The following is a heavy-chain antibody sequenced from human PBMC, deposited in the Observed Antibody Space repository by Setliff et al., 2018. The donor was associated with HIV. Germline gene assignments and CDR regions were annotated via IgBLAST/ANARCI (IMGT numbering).Heavy chain of an antibody. J-gene: IGHJ5*02. V-gene: IGHV4-4*08. CDR2: IYTTGST. CDR1: GGSISSYY. CDR3: ARDEPFGVVKGP. D-gene: IGHD3-3*01. Sequence: SETLSLTCTVSGGSISSYYWSWIRQPPGKGLEWIGYIYTTGSTNYNPSLKSRVTISVDTSKNQFSLKLSSVTAADTAVYYCARDEPFGVVKGPWGQGTLVTV.